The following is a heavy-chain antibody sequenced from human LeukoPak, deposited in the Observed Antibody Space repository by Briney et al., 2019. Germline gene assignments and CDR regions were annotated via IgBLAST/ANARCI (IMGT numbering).Heavy chain of an antibody. J-gene: IGHJ4*02. V-gene: IGHV3-7*04. CDR2: IKQDGTKT. D-gene: IGHD1-14*01. CDR3: AKDNRTPL. CDR1: GFTFSNSW. Sequence: GGSLRLPCEASGFTFSNSWMTWVRQAPGKGLEWVANIKQDGTKTYYVDSVKGRFTISRDNAKNSVYLQMNSLRAEDTAVYFCAKDNRTPLWGQGTLVSVSS.